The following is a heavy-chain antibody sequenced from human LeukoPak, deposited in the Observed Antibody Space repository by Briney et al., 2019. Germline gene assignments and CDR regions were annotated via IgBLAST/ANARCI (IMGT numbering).Heavy chain of an antibody. D-gene: IGHD3-22*01. J-gene: IGHJ4*02. CDR3: ARLPYYYDSSGYYLDY. CDR1: GGSISSSSYY. CDR2: IYYSGST. V-gene: IGHV4-39*01. Sequence: SETLSLTCTVSGGSISSSSYYWGWIRQPPGKGLEWIGSIYYSGSTYYNPSPKSRVTISVDTSKNQFSLKLSSVTAADTAVYYCARLPYYYDSSGYYLDYWGQGTLITVSS.